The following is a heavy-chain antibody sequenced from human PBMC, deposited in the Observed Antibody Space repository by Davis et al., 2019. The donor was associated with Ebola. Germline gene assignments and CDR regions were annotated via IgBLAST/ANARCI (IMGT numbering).Heavy chain of an antibody. J-gene: IGHJ4*02. Sequence: GESLKISCAASGFTVSSNYMSWVRQAPGKGLEWVSVIYSGGSTYYADSVKGRFTISRDNAKNSLYLQMNSLRAEDTAVYYCAREMGIAVSWGQGTLVTVSS. CDR2: IYSGGST. CDR1: GFTVSSNY. D-gene: IGHD6-19*01. CDR3: AREMGIAVS. V-gene: IGHV3-53*01.